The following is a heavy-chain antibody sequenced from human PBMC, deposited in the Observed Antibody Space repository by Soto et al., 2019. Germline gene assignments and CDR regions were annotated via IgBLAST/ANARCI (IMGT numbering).Heavy chain of an antibody. CDR3: ASRKSSPYFDY. D-gene: IGHD3-10*01. J-gene: IGHJ4*02. CDR1: GGSLRNGDYY. CDR2: IYYSGST. Sequence: QVQLQESGPGLVKPSQALSLTCTVSGGSLRNGDYYWSWIRPPPGKGLECIGYIYYSGSTYYNPSLKSRVTISVDTSKNQFSLKLSSVTAADTAVYYCASRKSSPYFDYWGQGTLVTVSS. V-gene: IGHV4-30-4*01.